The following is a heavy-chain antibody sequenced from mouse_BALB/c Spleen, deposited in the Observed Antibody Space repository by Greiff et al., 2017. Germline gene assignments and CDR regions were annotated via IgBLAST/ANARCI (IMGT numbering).Heavy chain of an antibody. CDR2: ISSGGST. Sequence: EVKVVESGGGLVKPGGSLKLSCAASGFTFSSYAMSWVRQTPEKRLEWVASISSGGSTYYPDSVKGRFTISRDNARNILYLQMSSLRSEDTAMYYCARGGSVPLDYWGQGTTLTVSS. V-gene: IGHV5-6-5*01. CDR1: GFTFSSYA. D-gene: IGHD1-1*01. CDR3: ARGGSVPLDY. J-gene: IGHJ2*01.